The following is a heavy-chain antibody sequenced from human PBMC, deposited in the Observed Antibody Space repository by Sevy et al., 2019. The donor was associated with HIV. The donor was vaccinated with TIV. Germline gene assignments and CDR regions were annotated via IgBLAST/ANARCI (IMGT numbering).Heavy chain of an antibody. CDR2: ISFNGGNK. J-gene: IGHJ4*02. CDR1: GFPFTTYA. Sequence: GGSLRLSCAASGFPFTTYAVHWVRQAPGKGLEWLAVISFNGGNKFYADSVRGRFTISRDNSENTMYLQRTSLGVEDTVLYYCARDVSVGERLGQLSAYFDYWGQGTLVTVSS. V-gene: IGHV3-30-3*01. D-gene: IGHD3-16*02. CDR3: ARDVSVGERLGQLSAYFDY.